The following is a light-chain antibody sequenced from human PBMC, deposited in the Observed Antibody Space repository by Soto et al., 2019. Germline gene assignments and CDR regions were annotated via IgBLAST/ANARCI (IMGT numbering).Light chain of an antibody. CDR2: EVS. J-gene: IGLJ1*01. CDR3: NSYTSSNTYV. CDR1: SSDVGAHNF. V-gene: IGLV2-14*01. Sequence: QSVLTQPASVSGSPGQAITISCSGSSSDVGAHNFVSWYQHHPGKAPKLMIYEVSNRPSGVSNRFPGSKSGNTASLTISGLQAEDEADYYCNSYTSSNTYVFGSGTKV.